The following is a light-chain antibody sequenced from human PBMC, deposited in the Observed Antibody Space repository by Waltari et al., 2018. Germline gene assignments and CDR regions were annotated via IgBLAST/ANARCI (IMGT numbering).Light chain of an antibody. CDR1: QSVGRF. J-gene: IGKJ5*01. CDR3: QHRGNWPLLA. CDR2: DAS. Sequence: EIVLAQSPATLSFSPGERATLSCRASQSVGRFLAWYQRKPGQAPRLLIYDASDRATGTPARFSGSWSGTDFTLTISSLEPEDFAVYYCQHRGNWPLLAFGQGTRLEIK. V-gene: IGKV3-11*01.